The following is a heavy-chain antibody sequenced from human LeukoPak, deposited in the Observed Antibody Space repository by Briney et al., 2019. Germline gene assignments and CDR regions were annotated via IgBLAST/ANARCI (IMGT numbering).Heavy chain of an antibody. V-gene: IGHV1-46*01. CDR3: ARDIYGDYEGEGMEYGMDV. J-gene: IGHJ6*02. D-gene: IGHD4-17*01. CDR1: GYTFTSYY. CDR2: INPSGGST. Sequence: ASVKVSCKASGYTFTSYYMHWVRQAPGQGLEWMGIINPSGGSTSYAQKFQGRVTMTRDTSTSTVYMELSSLRSEDTAVYYCARDIYGDYEGEGMEYGMDVWGQGTTVTVSS.